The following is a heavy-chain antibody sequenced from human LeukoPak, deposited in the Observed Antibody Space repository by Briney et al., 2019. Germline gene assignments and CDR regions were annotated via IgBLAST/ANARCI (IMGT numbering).Heavy chain of an antibody. Sequence: GGPLRLSFVASGFTFSNAWMSWVRQAPGKGRDWVGRIRSKTDGGTTDYAAPVTGIFTISRDDAKNTLYLQMNSLKTEDTAVYYCTSGIGTIDFWGQGTLVTVSS. D-gene: IGHD1-26*01. CDR2: IRSKTDGGTT. CDR3: TSGIGTIDF. CDR1: GFTFSNAW. V-gene: IGHV3-15*01. J-gene: IGHJ4*02.